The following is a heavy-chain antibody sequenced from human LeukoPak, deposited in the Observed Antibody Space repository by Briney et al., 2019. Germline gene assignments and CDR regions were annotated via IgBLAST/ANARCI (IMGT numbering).Heavy chain of an antibody. V-gene: IGHV3-23*01. Sequence: GGTLRLSCAASGFTFSSYGMSWVRQAPGKGLEWVSAITGNGVSTYYADSVRGRFTISRDNSKKTLYQQMNSLRAEDTAVYYCAKGFGSYYSSGVFMASWGQGTLVTVSS. CDR1: GFTFSSYG. CDR3: AKGFGSYYSSGVFMAS. J-gene: IGHJ5*02. CDR2: ITGNGVST. D-gene: IGHD1-26*01.